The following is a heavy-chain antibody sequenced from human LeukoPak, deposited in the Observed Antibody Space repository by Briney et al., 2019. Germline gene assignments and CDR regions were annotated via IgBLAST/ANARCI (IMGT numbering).Heavy chain of an antibody. CDR2: MNSDGSTI. CDR3: ATAGYYRFDS. D-gene: IGHD2/OR15-2a*01. Sequence: GGSLRLSCAASGFAFSTSWMHWVRQTPGKGLVWVSRMNSDGSTINYADSVKGRFTISRDNARNTLYLQINSLRAEDTAVYYCATAGYYRFDSWGQGTLVIVSS. CDR1: GFAFSTSW. J-gene: IGHJ4*02. V-gene: IGHV3-74*01.